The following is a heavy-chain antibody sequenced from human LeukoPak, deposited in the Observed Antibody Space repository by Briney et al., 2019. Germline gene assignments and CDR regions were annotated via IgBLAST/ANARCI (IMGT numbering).Heavy chain of an antibody. CDR1: GGSISNFY. CDR3: ARYSESFNDY. CDR2: IYSSGST. D-gene: IGHD1-26*01. J-gene: IGHJ4*02. V-gene: IGHV4-4*07. Sequence: MTSETLSLTCTVSGGSISNFYWNWIRQPAGKGLEWIGRIYSSGSTIYNPSLRGRVTMSVDTSKNQFSLKLTSVTAADTAIYYCARYSESFNDYWGQGILVTVSS.